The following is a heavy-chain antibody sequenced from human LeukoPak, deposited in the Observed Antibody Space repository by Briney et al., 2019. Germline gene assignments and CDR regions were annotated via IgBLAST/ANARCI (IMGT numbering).Heavy chain of an antibody. CDR1: GFTFSSYA. D-gene: IGHD3-10*01. CDR3: ARVSRGSGIAGD. Sequence: GRSLRLSCAASGFTFSSYAMHWVRQAPGKGLVWVSRINSDGSSTSYADSVKGRFTISRDNAKNTLYLQMNSLRAEDTAVYYCARVSRGSGIAGDWGQGTLVTVSS. J-gene: IGHJ4*02. CDR2: INSDGSST. V-gene: IGHV3-74*01.